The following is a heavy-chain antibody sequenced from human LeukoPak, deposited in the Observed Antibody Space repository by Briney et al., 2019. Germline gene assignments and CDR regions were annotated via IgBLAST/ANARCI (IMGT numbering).Heavy chain of an antibody. CDR2: INHSGST. J-gene: IGHJ5*02. V-gene: IGHV4-34*01. CDR3: ARGGRIVVVPAAIGGWFDP. Sequence: SETLSLTCAVYGGSFSCYYWSWIRQPPGKGLEWIGEINHSGSTNYNPSLKSRVTISVDTSKNQFSLKLSSVTAADTAVYYCARGGRIVVVPAAIGGWFDPWGQGTLVTVSS. CDR1: GGSFSCYY. D-gene: IGHD2-2*02.